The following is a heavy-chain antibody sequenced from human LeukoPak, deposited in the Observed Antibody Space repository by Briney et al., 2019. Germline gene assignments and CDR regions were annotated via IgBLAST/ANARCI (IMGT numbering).Heavy chain of an antibody. Sequence: SETLSLTCAVYGGSFSGYYWSWIRQPPGKGLEWIGEINHSGSTNYNPSLKSRVTISVDTSKNQFSLKLSSVTAADTAVYYCARGRVDTAMVTHFDYWGQGTLVTVS. CDR3: ARGRVDTAMVTHFDY. CDR1: GGSFSGYY. D-gene: IGHD5-18*01. J-gene: IGHJ4*02. CDR2: INHSGST. V-gene: IGHV4-34*01.